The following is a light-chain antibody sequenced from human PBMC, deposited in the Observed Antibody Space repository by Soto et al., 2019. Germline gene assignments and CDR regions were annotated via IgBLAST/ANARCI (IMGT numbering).Light chain of an antibody. CDR2: DTS. Sequence: QAVVTQEPSLTVSPGGTVTLTCGSSSGAVTSGHYPYWFQQKPGQAPRTLIYDTSNKHSWTPARFSGSLLGGKAALTLSGAQPEDEAEYYCSLSYSDSVVFGGGTKVTVL. J-gene: IGLJ2*01. CDR3: SLSYSDSVV. V-gene: IGLV7-46*01. CDR1: SGAVTSGHY.